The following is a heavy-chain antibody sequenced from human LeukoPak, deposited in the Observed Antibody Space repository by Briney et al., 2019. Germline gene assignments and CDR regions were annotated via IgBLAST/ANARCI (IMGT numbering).Heavy chain of an antibody. CDR1: GGSISSGSYY. J-gene: IGHJ5*02. Sequence: SETLSLTCTVSGGSISSGSYYWSWIRQPAGKGLEWIGRIYTSGSTNYNPSLKSRVTISVDTSKNQFSLKLSSVTAADTAVYYCARATGILTGYPIGWFDPWGQGTLVTVSS. CDR3: ARATGILTGYPIGWFDP. V-gene: IGHV4-61*02. D-gene: IGHD3-9*01. CDR2: IYTSGST.